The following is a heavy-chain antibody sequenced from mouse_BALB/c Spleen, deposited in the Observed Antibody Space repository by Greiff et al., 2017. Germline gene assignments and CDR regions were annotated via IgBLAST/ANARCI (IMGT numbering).Heavy chain of an antibody. Sequence: EVMLVESGGGLVKPGGSLKLSCAASGFAFSSYDMSWVRQTPEKRLEWVAYISSGGGSTYYPDTVKGRFTISRDNAKNTLYLQMSSLKSEDTAMYYCARHAGGYYFDYWGQGTTLTVSS. J-gene: IGHJ2*01. CDR2: ISSGGGST. CDR1: GFAFSSYD. V-gene: IGHV5-12-1*01. CDR3: ARHAGGYYFDY.